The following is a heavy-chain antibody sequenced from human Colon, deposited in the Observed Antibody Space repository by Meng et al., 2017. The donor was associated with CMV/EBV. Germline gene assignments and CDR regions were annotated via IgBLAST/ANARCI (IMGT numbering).Heavy chain of an antibody. Sequence: SGYSFGSYAMHWVRQAPGQGLEWMGWINTNTGNPTYAQGSTGRFVFSSDTSVSTASLQINSLKAEDTGVYYCAREYYGSASYYNFDYWGQGTLVTVSS. D-gene: IGHD3-10*01. CDR1: GYSFGSYA. CDR3: AREYYGSASYYNFDY. J-gene: IGHJ4*02. V-gene: IGHV7-4-1*02. CDR2: INTNTGNP.